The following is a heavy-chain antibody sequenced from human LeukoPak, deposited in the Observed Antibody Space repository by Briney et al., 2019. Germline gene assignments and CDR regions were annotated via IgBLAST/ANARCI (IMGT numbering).Heavy chain of an antibody. J-gene: IGHJ4*02. CDR3: ARLPYDSSGYYGVDY. D-gene: IGHD3-22*01. CDR1: GYRFTSYW. Sequence: GESLKISCKGSGYRFTSYWIGWVRQMPGKGLEWMGIIYPGDSDTRYSPSFQGQVTISADKSISTAYLQWSSLKASDTAMYYCARLPYDSSGYYGVDYWGQGTLVTVSS. V-gene: IGHV5-51*01. CDR2: IYPGDSDT.